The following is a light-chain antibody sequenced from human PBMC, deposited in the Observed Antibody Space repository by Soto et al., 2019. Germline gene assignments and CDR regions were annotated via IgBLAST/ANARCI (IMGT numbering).Light chain of an antibody. CDR3: QSYDSSLSGYV. CDR2: GNS. Sequence: QSVLTQPPSVSGAPGQRVTISGTGSSYNIGAGYDVHWYQQLPGTAPKLLIYGNSNRPSGVPDRFSGSKSGTSASLAITGLQAEDEAEYYCQSYDSSLSGYVFGTGTKLTVL. V-gene: IGLV1-40*01. CDR1: SYNIGAGYD. J-gene: IGLJ1*01.